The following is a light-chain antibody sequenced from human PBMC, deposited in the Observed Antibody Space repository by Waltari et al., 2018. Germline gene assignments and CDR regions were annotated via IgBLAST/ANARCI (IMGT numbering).Light chain of an antibody. Sequence: QSALTQPASVSGSPGQSHTISCTGRSSHVGRYNCVSWYQQHPGKAPKLMIFDVTDRPSGVSDRFSGSKSGNTASLTISGLQPEDEADYYCSSHTTSSTLVFGGGTRVTVL. CDR2: DVT. CDR1: SSHVGRYNC. V-gene: IGLV2-14*03. CDR3: SSHTTSSTLV. J-gene: IGLJ2*01.